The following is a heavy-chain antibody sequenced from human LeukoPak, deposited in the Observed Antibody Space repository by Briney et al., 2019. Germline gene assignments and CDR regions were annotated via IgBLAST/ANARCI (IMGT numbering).Heavy chain of an antibody. V-gene: IGHV3-33*01. J-gene: IGHJ4*02. Sequence: PGRSLRLSCAASGFTFSSYGMHWVRQAPGKGLEWVAVIWYEGSNKYYADSVKGRFTISRDNSKNTLYLQMNSLRAEDTAVYYCARGGMLWTGGTYYFDYWGQGTLVTVSS. CDR1: GFTFSSYG. CDR2: IWYEGSNK. D-gene: IGHD2-8*01. CDR3: ARGGMLWTGGTYYFDY.